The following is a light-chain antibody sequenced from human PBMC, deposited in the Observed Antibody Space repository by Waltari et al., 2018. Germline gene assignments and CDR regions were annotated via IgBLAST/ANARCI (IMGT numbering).Light chain of an antibody. V-gene: IGKV4-1*01. CDR2: WAS. CDR3: QQYATTPRT. Sequence: DIVMTQSPDSLAVSLGERATINCKSSQSVLYSSKNKNYLAWYQQKPGKPPKLLIYWASTRESGVPDRFSGSGSVTDFTLTISSLQAEDVAIYYCQQYATTPRTFGQGTKLEIK. J-gene: IGKJ2*02. CDR1: QSVLYSSKNKNY.